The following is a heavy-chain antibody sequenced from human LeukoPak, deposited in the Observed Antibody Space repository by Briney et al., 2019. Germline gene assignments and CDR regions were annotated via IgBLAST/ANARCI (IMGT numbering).Heavy chain of an antibody. J-gene: IGHJ1*01. CDR2: INHSGST. D-gene: IGHD3-10*01. Sequence: NPSETLSLTCTVSGGSITSVSYSWSWIRQPAGKGLEWIGEINHSGSTNYNPSLKSRVTISVDTSKNQFSLKLSSVTAADTAVYYCARFMVRAPRGGYFQHWGQGTLVTVSS. V-gene: IGHV4-61*10. CDR1: GGSITSVSYS. CDR3: ARFMVRAPRGGYFQH.